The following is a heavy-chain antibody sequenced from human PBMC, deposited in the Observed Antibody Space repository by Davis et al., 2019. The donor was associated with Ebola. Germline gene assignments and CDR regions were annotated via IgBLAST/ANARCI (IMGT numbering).Heavy chain of an antibody. CDR1: GYTFTSYD. CDR2: MNPNSGNT. J-gene: IGHJ6*02. CDR3: ARGGDSNYPYYYYGMDV. V-gene: IGHV1-8*01. D-gene: IGHD4-11*01. Sequence: ASVKVSCKASGYTFTSYDINWVRQATGQGLEWMGWMNPNSGNTGYAQKFQGRVTMTRNTSISTAYMELSSLRSEDTAVYYCARGGDSNYPYYYYGMDVWGQGTTVTVSS.